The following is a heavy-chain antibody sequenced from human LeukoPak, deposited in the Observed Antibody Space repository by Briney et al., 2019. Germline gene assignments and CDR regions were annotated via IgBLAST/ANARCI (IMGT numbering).Heavy chain of an antibody. Sequence: SETLSLTCTVSDYSISSGYYWGWIRQPPGKGLEWIGSIYHSGSTYYNPSLKSRVTMSVDTSKNQFSLKLASVTAADTAVYYCARASRLAMGLWFGELVDWGQGTLVTVSS. CDR2: IYHSGST. D-gene: IGHD3-10*01. CDR3: ARASRLAMGLWFGELVD. J-gene: IGHJ4*02. CDR1: DYSISSGYY. V-gene: IGHV4-38-2*02.